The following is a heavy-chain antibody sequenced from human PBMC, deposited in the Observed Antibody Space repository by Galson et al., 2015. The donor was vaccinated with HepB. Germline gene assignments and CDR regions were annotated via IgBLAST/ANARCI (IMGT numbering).Heavy chain of an antibody. CDR1: RFTISSYW. J-gene: IGHJ4*02. CDR2: INQDGSDR. Sequence: SLRLSCAAPRFTISSYWMSWVRQAPGKGPEWVANINQDGSDRNYVDSVKGRFTISRDNARNSLYLQMSSLRAEDTAVYYCTSEPTDSEEGYWGQGTLVTVSS. CDR3: TSEPTDSEEGY. V-gene: IGHV3-7*03.